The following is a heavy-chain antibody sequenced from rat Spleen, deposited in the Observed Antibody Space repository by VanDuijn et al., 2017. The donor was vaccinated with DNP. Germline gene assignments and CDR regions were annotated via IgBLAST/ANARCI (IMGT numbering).Heavy chain of an antibody. Sequence: EVKLVESGGGPVQPGRSLKLSCAASGFNLNDYWMAWVRKAPGKGLEWIEEINKNSRTINYTPSLKDKFTISRDNAQNTLYLQISKLGSEDTAIYYCARLSYYGYHDYWGQGVMVTVSS. CDR2: INKNSRTI. CDR1: GFNLNDYW. V-gene: IGHV4-2*01. CDR3: ARLSYYGYHDY. D-gene: IGHD1-7*01. J-gene: IGHJ2*01.